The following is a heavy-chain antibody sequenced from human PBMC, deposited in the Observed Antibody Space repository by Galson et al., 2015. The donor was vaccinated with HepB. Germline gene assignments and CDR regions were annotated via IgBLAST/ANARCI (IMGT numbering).Heavy chain of an antibody. CDR1: GFTFRSSG. D-gene: IGHD3-22*01. CDR3: ARDRAPGYKYYDSSAHTGGSYYGMDV. CDR2: ISYDGSNK. V-gene: IGHV3-30*03. J-gene: IGHJ6*02. Sequence: SLRLSCAASGFTFRSSGMHWARQAPGQGLEWVAVISYDGSNKYYADSVKGRFTISRDNSENTVYLEMNSLRPEDTAVYYCARDRAPGYKYYDSSAHTGGSYYGMDVWGQGTTVTVSS.